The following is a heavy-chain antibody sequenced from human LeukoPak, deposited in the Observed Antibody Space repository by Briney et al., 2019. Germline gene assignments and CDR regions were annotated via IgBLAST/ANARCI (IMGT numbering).Heavy chain of an antibody. D-gene: IGHD2-2*01. CDR2: IYHSGST. V-gene: IGHV4-38-2*02. Sequence: PSETLSLTCSVSGYSISSGYYWGWIRQPPGKGLEWIGSIYHSGSTLYNPSLRSRITISLDTSKNHFSLKLSSVTAADTAVYYCARVGDIVVVPAANYGMNVWAKGPRSPSP. CDR1: GYSISSGYY. J-gene: IGHJ6*02. CDR3: ARVGDIVVVPAANYGMNV.